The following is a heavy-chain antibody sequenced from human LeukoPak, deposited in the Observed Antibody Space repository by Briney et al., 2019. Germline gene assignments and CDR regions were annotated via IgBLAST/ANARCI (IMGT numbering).Heavy chain of an antibody. CDR2: ISWNSGSI. CDR3: AGPHQYYYDSSGYLY. V-gene: IGHV3-9*01. Sequence: GGSLRLSCAASGFTFDDYAMHWVRQAPGKGLEWVSGISWNSGSIGYADSVKGRFTISRDNSKNTLYLQMNSLRAEDTAVYYCAGPHQYYYDSSGYLYWGQGTLVTVSS. J-gene: IGHJ4*02. D-gene: IGHD3-22*01. CDR1: GFTFDDYA.